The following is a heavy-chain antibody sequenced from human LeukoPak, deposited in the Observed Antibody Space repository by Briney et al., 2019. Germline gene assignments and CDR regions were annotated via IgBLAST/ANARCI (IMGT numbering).Heavy chain of an antibody. Sequence: GGSLRLPCAASGFTFSSYAMSWVRQAPGKGLEWVSAISGSGGSTYYADSVKGRFTISTDNSKNTLYLQMNSLRAEDTAVYYCAKDGPYVSSSRRALDIWGQGTMVTVSS. V-gene: IGHV3-23*01. D-gene: IGHD6-6*01. CDR2: ISGSGGST. CDR1: GFTFSSYA. CDR3: AKDGPYVSSSRRALDI. J-gene: IGHJ3*02.